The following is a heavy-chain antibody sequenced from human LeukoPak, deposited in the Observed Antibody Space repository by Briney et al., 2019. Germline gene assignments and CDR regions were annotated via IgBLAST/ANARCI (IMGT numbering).Heavy chain of an antibody. J-gene: IGHJ4*02. D-gene: IGHD5-24*01. CDR3: ARDGYNS. CDR1: GYTFSTYY. CDR2: IIPSDGFT. V-gene: IGHV1-46*01. Sequence: GASVKVSCKASGYTFSTYYVHWVRQAPGQGLEWMGMIIPSDGFTSYAQKFQGRVTMTRDMSTSTVYMELSSLRSDDTAVYYCARDGYNSWGQGTLVTVSS.